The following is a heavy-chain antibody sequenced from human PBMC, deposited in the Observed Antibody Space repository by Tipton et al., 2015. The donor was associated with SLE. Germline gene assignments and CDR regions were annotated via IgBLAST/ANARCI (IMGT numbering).Heavy chain of an antibody. D-gene: IGHD4-11*01. CDR1: GYSFNSYW. J-gene: IGHJ5*02. CDR3: ARETFKTPVTDGWFDP. V-gene: IGHV5-51*03. Sequence: QLVQSGAEVKKAGESLMISCKGSGYSFNSYWIGWVRQMPGKGLEWMGMIYPADSDTRYSPSFQGQVTISADKSISTAYLQWSSLKASDTAMYYCARETFKTPVTDGWFDPWGQGTLVTVSS. CDR2: IYPADSDT.